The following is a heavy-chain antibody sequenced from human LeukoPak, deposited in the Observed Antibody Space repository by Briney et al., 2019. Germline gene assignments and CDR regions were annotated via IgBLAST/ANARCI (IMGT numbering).Heavy chain of an antibody. CDR1: GFTFSSYW. CDR2: IKQDGSEK. CDR3: ARTVYGDYGDWFDP. J-gene: IGHJ5*02. D-gene: IGHD4-17*01. Sequence: GGSLRLSCAASGFTFSSYWMSWVRQAPGKGLEWVANIKQDGSEKYYVDSVKGRFTISRDNAKNSQYLQMNSLRAEDTAMYYCARTVYGDYGDWFDPWGQGTLVTVSS. V-gene: IGHV3-7*01.